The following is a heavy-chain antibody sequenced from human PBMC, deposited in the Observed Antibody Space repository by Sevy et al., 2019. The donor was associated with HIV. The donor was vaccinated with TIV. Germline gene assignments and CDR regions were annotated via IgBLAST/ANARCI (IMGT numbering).Heavy chain of an antibody. D-gene: IGHD3-22*01. CDR3: ASVPFYYDFDGYYYFDY. V-gene: IGHV4-31*03. CDR1: GYSISSGGYY. Sequence: SETLSLTCTVSGYSISSGGYYWSWIRQHPGKGLEWIGYIDYTGNAYYTPSLKSRITISVDTSKNQFSLKLTSVTAADTAVYYCASVPFYYDFDGYYYFDYWGQGTLVTVSS. CDR2: IDYTGNA. J-gene: IGHJ4*02.